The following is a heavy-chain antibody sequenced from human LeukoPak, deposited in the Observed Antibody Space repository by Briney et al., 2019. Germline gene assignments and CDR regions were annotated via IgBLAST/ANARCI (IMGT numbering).Heavy chain of an antibody. D-gene: IGHD5-18*01. J-gene: IGHJ4*02. CDR2: INSSGGST. CDR3: AKTTSTTALDARGVDY. CDR1: GFTFSSSP. V-gene: IGHV3-23*01. Sequence: PGGSLRLSCAASGFTFSSSPMSWVRQAPGKGLEWVSGINSSGGSTYYADSVKGRFTISRDNSKNTLYLQMNSLRAEDTGVYYCAKTTSTTALDARGVDYWGQGTLVTVSS.